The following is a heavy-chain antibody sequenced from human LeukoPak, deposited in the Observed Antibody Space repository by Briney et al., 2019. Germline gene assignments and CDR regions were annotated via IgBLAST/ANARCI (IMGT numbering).Heavy chain of an antibody. CDR3: AREILVPRGDWFDP. V-gene: IGHV4-4*07. Sequence: KPSETLSLTCTVSGGSISSYYWSWIRQPAGKGLEWIGRIYTSGSTNYNPSLKSRVTMSVDTSKNQFSLKLSSVTAADTAVYYCAREILVPRGDWFDPWAREPWSPSPQ. D-gene: IGHD2-15*01. J-gene: IGHJ5*02. CDR1: GGSISSYY. CDR2: IYTSGST.